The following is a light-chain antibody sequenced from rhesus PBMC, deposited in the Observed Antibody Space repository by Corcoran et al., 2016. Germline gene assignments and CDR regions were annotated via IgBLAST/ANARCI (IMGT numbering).Light chain of an antibody. CDR2: EVS. CDR3: SSYAGSNTVI. Sequence: QAALTQSRSVSGSPGQSVTISCTGTSSDIGGYNYVSWYQQHPGTAPKLMIYEVSRRPSGVSDRFSGSKSGNTASLTISGLQAEDEADYFCSSYAGSNTVISGVGTRLTVL. J-gene: IGLJ1*01. V-gene: IGLV2-32*02. CDR1: SSDIGGYNY.